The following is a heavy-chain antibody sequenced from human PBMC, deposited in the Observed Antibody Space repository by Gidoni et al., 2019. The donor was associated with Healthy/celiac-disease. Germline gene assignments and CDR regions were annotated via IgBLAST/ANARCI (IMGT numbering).Heavy chain of an antibody. CDR1: GFTFRSYG. CDR3: AKVYGYSYGPDY. J-gene: IGHJ4*02. CDR2: ISYDGSNK. Sequence: QVQLVESGGGVVQPGRSLRLPCAASGFTFRSYGMHWARQAPGQGLEWVSVISYDGSNKYYADSVKGRFTISRDNSKNTLYLQMNSLRAEDTAVYYCAKVYGYSYGPDYWGQGTLVTVSS. V-gene: IGHV3-30*18. D-gene: IGHD5-18*01.